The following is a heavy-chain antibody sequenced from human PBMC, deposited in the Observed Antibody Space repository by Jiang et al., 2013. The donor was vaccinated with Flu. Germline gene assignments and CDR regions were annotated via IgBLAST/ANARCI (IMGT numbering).Heavy chain of an antibody. J-gene: IGHJ4*02. CDR3: ARRTGSYFTDY. V-gene: IGHV3-30*02. Sequence: VQLLESGGGVVQPGGSLRLSCAASGFTFSTYGMHWVRQAPGKGLEWVAFIRYDASDKFYADSVKGRFIISRDNSKNTLFLQMNSLGAEDTAVYYCARRTGSYFTDYWGQGMLVTVSS. CDR1: GFTFSTYG. D-gene: IGHD3-10*01. CDR2: IRYDASDK.